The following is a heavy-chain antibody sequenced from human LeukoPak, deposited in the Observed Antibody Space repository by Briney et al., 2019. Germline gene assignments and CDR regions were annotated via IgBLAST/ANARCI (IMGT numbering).Heavy chain of an antibody. J-gene: IGHJ4*02. V-gene: IGHV3-23*01. D-gene: IGHD3-22*01. Sequence: GGSLRLSCTASGFSFSTYPMRWVRQAPGKGLQWVSAITPSGDRTFYADSVKGRFTMFRYNSKNTLYLQMNSLTAGDTALYYCAKHQIDSGGYSGGFDDWGQGALVTVSP. CDR3: AKHQIDSGGYSGGFDD. CDR2: ITPSGDRT. CDR1: GFSFSTYP.